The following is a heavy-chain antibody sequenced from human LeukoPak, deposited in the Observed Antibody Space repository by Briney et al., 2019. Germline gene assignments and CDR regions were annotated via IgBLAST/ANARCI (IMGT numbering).Heavy chain of an antibody. D-gene: IGHD3-16*01. CDR3: ATGNYGNQPPY. V-gene: IGHV3-48*03. CDR2: ISNSGHSI. Sequence: GGSLRLSCAASGFTFRNYEMNWFCQAPGKGLEWVSYISNSGHSINYADSVKGRFTFSKDDAKNSPHMQMNSLTAEDTAVYFCATGNYGNQPPYWGQGTLVPVSS. CDR1: GFTFRNYE. J-gene: IGHJ1*01.